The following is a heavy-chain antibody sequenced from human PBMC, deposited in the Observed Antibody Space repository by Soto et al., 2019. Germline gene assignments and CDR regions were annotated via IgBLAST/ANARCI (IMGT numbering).Heavy chain of an antibody. J-gene: IGHJ5*02. D-gene: IGHD3-22*01. CDR2: IIPIFGTA. Sequence: ASVKVSCKASGGTFSSYAISWVRQAPGQGLEWMGGIIPIFGTANYAQKFQGRVTITADESTSTAYMELSSLRSEDTAVYYCARGSTYYYDSSGYYRNWFDPWGQGTLVGVSS. CDR1: GGTFSSYA. V-gene: IGHV1-69*13. CDR3: ARGSTYYYDSSGYYRNWFDP.